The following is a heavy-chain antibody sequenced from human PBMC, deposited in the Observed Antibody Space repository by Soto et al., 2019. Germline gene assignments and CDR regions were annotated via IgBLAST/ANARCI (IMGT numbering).Heavy chain of an antibody. J-gene: IGHJ4*02. CDR3: AKDSSDY. CDR2: ISYDGSNK. V-gene: IGHV3-30*18. CDR1: GFTFSSYG. Sequence: QVQLVESGGGVVQPGRSLRLSCAASGFTFSSYGMHWVRQAPGKGLEWVAVISYDGSNKYYADSVKGRFTISRDNSKNTLYLHMNSLRAEDTAVYYCAKDSSDYWGQGTLVTVSS.